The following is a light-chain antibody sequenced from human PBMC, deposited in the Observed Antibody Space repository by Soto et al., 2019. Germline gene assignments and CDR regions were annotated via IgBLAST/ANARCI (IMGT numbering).Light chain of an antibody. V-gene: IGLV2-14*01. CDR2: EVS. CDR1: SSDVGGYKY. Sequence: QSVLTQPASVSGSPGQSITISCTGTSSDVGGYKYVSWYQQHPGKAPKLMIYEVSNRPSGVSDRFSGSKSGNTASLTISGRQAEDEADYYCSSYSIRTTWVFGGGTKVTVL. J-gene: IGLJ3*02. CDR3: SSYSIRTTWV.